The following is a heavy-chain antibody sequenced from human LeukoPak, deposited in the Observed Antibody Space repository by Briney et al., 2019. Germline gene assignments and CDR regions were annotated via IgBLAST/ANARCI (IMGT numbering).Heavy chain of an antibody. V-gene: IGHV1-2*02. J-gene: IGHJ5*02. CDR3: ARALWFGELWFDP. CDR2: INPNSGGT. CDR1: GYTFTGYY. Sequence: GASVKVSCKASGYTFTGYYMHWVRQAPGQGLEWMGWINPNSGGTNYAQKFQGRVTMTRDTSISTAYMELSRLRSDDTAVYYCARALWFGELWFDPWGQGTLVTVSS. D-gene: IGHD3-10*01.